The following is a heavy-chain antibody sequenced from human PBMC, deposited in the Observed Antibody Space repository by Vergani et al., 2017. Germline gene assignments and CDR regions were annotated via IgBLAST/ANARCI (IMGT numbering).Heavy chain of an antibody. D-gene: IGHD5-18*01. Sequence: EVQLVESGGGLVQPGRSLRLSCAASGFTFDDYAMHWVRQAPGQGLVWVSGISWTCGSIGYADSVKGRFTISRDNAKNSLYLQMNSLRAEDTALYYCAATGRVGHSYGPFYWYFDLWGRGTLVTVSS. CDR1: GFTFDDYA. J-gene: IGHJ2*01. CDR3: AATGRVGHSYGPFYWYFDL. CDR2: ISWTCGSI. V-gene: IGHV3-9*01.